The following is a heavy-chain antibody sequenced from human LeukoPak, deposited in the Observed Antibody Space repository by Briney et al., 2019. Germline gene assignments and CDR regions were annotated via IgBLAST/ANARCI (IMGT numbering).Heavy chain of an antibody. J-gene: IGHJ4*02. CDR2: INAGNGNT. D-gene: IGHD6-19*01. Sequence: GASVKVSCKASGYTFTSYAMHWARQAPGQRLEWMGWINAGNGNTKYSQKFQGRVTITRDTSASTAYMELSSLRSEDTAVYYCARDPYSSGWYESDYWGQGTLVTVSS. CDR1: GYTFTSYA. CDR3: ARDPYSSGWYESDY. V-gene: IGHV1-3*01.